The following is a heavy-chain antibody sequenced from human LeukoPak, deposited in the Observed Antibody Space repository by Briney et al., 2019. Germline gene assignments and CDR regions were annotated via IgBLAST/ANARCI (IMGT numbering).Heavy chain of an antibody. Sequence: GGSLRLSCAASGFTFSSYWMSWVRQAPGQGLEWGANIKQDGSEKYYVDSVKGRFTISRDNAKNSLYLQMNSLRAEDTAVYYCAREDCSSTSCYGRNWFDPWGQGTLVTVSS. CDR1: GFTFSSYW. D-gene: IGHD2-2*01. V-gene: IGHV3-7*01. CDR3: AREDCSSTSCYGRNWFDP. J-gene: IGHJ5*02. CDR2: IKQDGSEK.